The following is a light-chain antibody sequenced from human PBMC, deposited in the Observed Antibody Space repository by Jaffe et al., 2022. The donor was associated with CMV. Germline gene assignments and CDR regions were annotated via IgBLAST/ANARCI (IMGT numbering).Light chain of an antibody. J-gene: IGLJ3*02. CDR1: SGINVETYR. Sequence: QAVLTQPPSLSASPGASASLTCTLRSGINVETYRIYWYQQKPGSPPQYLLRYQSDSDKQRGSGVPTRFSGSKNASANAGILVISGLQSDDEADYHCMIWHSSAWVFGGGTKLTVL. CDR2: YQSDSDK. CDR3: MIWHSSAWV. V-gene: IGLV5-45*01.